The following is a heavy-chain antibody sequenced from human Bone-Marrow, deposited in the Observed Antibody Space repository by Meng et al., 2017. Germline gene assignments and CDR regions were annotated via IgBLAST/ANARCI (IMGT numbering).Heavy chain of an antibody. CDR3: VRDEDISAAGKLFGDY. CDR1: GYTFTAYW. CDR2: IDPRSGDT. D-gene: IGHD6-13*01. J-gene: IGHJ4*02. V-gene: IGHV1-2*06. Sequence: VQLAQAGAEAKNPGASVKCSCKPSGYTFTAYWLHWVRQAPGQGLDWMGRIDPRSGDTQYAQNFQGRVTMTRDTSISTTYMELSRLRSDDTAVYYCVRDEDISAAGKLFGDYWGQGTLVTVSS.